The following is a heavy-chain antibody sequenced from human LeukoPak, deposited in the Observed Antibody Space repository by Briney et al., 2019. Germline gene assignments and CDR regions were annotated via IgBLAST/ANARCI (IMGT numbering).Heavy chain of an antibody. V-gene: IGHV3-23*01. Sequence: GGSLRLSCAASGFTFSSYAMSWVRQAPGKGLEWVSAISGSGGSTYYADSVKGRFTISRDNSKNTLYLQMNSLRAEDTAVYYCAKASYGDYGNGLSRAHWGQGTLVTVSS. J-gene: IGHJ4*02. CDR2: ISGSGGST. D-gene: IGHD4-17*01. CDR3: AKASYGDYGNGLSRAH. CDR1: GFTFSSYA.